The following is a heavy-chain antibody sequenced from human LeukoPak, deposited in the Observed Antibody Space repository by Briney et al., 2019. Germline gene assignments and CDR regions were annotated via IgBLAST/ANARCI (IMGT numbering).Heavy chain of an antibody. V-gene: IGHV4-61*02. J-gene: IGHJ4*02. Sequence: SETLSLTCTVSGGSISSGSYYWSWTRQPAGKGLEWIGRIYTSGSTNYNPSLKSRVTISVDTSKNQFSLKLSSVTAADTAVYYCASSAAGFWGQGTLVTVSS. CDR1: GGSISSGSYY. CDR2: IYTSGST. CDR3: ASSAAGF.